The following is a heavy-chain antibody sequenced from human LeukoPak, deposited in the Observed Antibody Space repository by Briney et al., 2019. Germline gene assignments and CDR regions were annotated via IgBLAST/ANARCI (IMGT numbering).Heavy chain of an antibody. V-gene: IGHV3-23*01. D-gene: IGHD1-26*01. J-gene: IGHJ4*02. CDR3: AREESGSYFSWSVGYFDY. CDR2: ITGSGDST. CDR1: GFTFSSYA. Sequence: KSGGSLRLSCAASGFTFSSYATSWVRQAPGKGLEWVSAITGSGDSTYADSVKGRFTISRDNSKNTVYLQMNSLRAEDTALYYCAREESGSYFSWSVGYFDYWGQGTLVTVSS.